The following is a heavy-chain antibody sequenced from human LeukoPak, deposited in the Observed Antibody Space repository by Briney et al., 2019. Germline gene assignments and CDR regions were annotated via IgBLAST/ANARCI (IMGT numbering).Heavy chain of an antibody. CDR2: ISSSGNTK. Sequence: AGGSLRLSCAASGFTFSDFYMSWIRQAPGKGLEWVSYISSSGNTKYYADSVKGRFTISRDNAKNSLYLQMNSLRAEDTAVYYCARAIHCSSTSCYPYYYYGMDVWGQGTTVTVSS. J-gene: IGHJ6*02. CDR3: ARAIHCSSTSCYPYYYYGMDV. CDR1: GFTFSDFY. V-gene: IGHV3-11*01. D-gene: IGHD2-2*01.